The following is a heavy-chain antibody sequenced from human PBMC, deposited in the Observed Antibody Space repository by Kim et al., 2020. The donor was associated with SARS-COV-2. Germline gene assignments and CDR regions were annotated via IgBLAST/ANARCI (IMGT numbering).Heavy chain of an antibody. CDR3: AKGRYCSSTSCYPHFDY. CDR2: ISGSGGST. Sequence: GGSLRLSCAASGFTFSSYAMSWVRQAPGKGLEWVSAISGSGGSTYYADSVKGRFTISRDNSKNTLYLQMNSLRAEDTAVYYCAKGRYCSSTSCYPHFDYWGQGTLVTVSS. CDR1: GFTFSSYA. J-gene: IGHJ4*02. V-gene: IGHV3-23*01. D-gene: IGHD2-2*01.